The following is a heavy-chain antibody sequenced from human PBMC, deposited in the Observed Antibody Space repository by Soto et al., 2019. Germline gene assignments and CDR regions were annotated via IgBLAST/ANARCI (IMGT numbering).Heavy chain of an antibody. CDR2: IYHSGST. Sequence: PSETLSLTCTVSGGSISSYYLSWIRQPPGKGLEWIGYIYHSGSTYYNPSLKSRVTISVDTSKNQFSLKLSSVTAADTAVYYCARQTPGYSSSWYKYYYFDYWGQGTLVTVSS. V-gene: IGHV4-59*04. CDR1: GGSISSYY. J-gene: IGHJ4*02. CDR3: ARQTPGYSSSWYKYYYFDY. D-gene: IGHD6-13*01.